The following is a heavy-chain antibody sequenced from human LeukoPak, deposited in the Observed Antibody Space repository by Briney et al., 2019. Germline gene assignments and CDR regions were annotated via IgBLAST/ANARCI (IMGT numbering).Heavy chain of an antibody. CDR1: GFNFSRYW. CDR3: ATNWGLDY. D-gene: IGHD7-27*01. V-gene: IGHV3-7*03. Sequence: PGGSLRLSCAASGFNFSRYWMSWVRQVPGKGLEWVANIKQDGSAKYYVDSVKGRFTISRDNAKNSLYLQMNSLRAEDTAVYYCATNWGLDYWGQGTLVTVSS. J-gene: IGHJ4*02. CDR2: IKQDGSAK.